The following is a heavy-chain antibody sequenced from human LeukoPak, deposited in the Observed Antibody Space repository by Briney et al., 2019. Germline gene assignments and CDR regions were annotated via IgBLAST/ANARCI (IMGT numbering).Heavy chain of an antibody. V-gene: IGHV3-23*01. CDR1: GFTDSSYA. Sequence: GGSLRLSCAASGFTDSSYAMSWVRQDPGKGEEWVSAISSSRGSSYYAGSLAGRFACSRDNSKTTFYQQMCSLGAEDTAVYYCAKLPDYYASSGYSAFDIWGQGTVVTVS. CDR2: ISSSRGSS. D-gene: IGHD3-22*01. CDR3: AKLPDYYASSGYSAFDI. J-gene: IGHJ3*02.